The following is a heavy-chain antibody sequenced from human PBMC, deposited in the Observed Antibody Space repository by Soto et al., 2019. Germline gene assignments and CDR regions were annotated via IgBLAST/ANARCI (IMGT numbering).Heavy chain of an antibody. V-gene: IGHV4-59*08. D-gene: IGHD2-15*01. J-gene: IGHJ3*02. CDR3: ARPRGYCSGGSCYPYAFDI. Sequence: PSETLSLTCTVSGGSISSYYWSRIRQPPGKGLEWIGYIYYSGSTNYNPSLKSRVTISVDTSKNQFSLKLSSVTAADTAVYYCARPRGYCSGGSCYPYAFDIWGQGTMVTVSS. CDR2: IYYSGST. CDR1: GGSISSYY.